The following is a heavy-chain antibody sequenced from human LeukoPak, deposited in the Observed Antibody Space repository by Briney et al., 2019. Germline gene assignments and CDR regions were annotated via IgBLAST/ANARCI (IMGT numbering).Heavy chain of an antibody. CDR3: ARLSSGSNPPFDY. V-gene: IGHV4-59*08. Sequence: SETLSLTCTVSGGSINNYYWSWVRQTPGKGLECIGYIYYTGSTNYNPSLRSRVTMSVDTFTNQFSLKLSSVTAADTAVYYCARLSSGSNPPFDYWGQGTLVTVSS. D-gene: IGHD3-22*01. CDR1: GGSINNYY. J-gene: IGHJ4*02. CDR2: IYYTGST.